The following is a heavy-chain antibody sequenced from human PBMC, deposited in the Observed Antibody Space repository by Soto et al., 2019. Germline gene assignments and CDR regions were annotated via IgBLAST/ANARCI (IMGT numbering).Heavy chain of an antibody. CDR1: GYTLTELS. J-gene: IGHJ3*02. Sequence: ASVKVSCKVSGYTLTELSMHWVRQAPGKGLEWMGGFDPEDGETIYAQKFQGRVTMTEDTSTDTAYMELSSLRSEDTAVYYCATGSRRLLCFGELFNAFDIWGQGTMVTVSS. CDR3: ATGSRRLLCFGELFNAFDI. V-gene: IGHV1-24*01. D-gene: IGHD3-10*01. CDR2: FDPEDGET.